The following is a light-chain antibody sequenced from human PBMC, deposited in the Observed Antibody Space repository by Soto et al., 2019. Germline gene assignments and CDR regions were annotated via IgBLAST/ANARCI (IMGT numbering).Light chain of an antibody. Sequence: QSVLTQPPSASGSPGQSVTISCTGTKNDIGVYDFVSWYQHHPGKAPRLIIYEVVQRPSGVPDRFSGSKSGNTASLTVSGLQSAHAAHYFCKSYAGSNTYVFGSGTKVTVL. CDR2: EVV. V-gene: IGLV2-8*01. J-gene: IGLJ1*01. CDR1: KNDIGVYDF. CDR3: KSYAGSNTYV.